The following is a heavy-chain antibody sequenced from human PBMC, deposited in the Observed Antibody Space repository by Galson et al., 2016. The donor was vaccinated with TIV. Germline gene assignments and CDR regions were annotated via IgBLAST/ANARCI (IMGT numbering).Heavy chain of an antibody. D-gene: IGHD2-21*01. J-gene: IGHJ6*02. Sequence: SLRLSCAASGLTVKSNYMTWVRQAPGKGLEFVSLISSGGYTFYADSAKGRFTISRDNSKNTVFLQMNSLRPEDTAIYYCARDRRFCGNECYLYYYYGMDVGGQGTTVTVSS. V-gene: IGHV3-66*02. CDR1: GLTVKSNY. CDR2: ISSGGYT. CDR3: ARDRRFCGNECYLYYYYGMDV.